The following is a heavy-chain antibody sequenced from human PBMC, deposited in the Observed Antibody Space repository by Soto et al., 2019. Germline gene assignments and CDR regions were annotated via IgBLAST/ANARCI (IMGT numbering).Heavy chain of an antibody. CDR1: GFTFSSYA. V-gene: IGHV3-23*01. J-gene: IGHJ3*02. CDR2: ISGSGGST. CDR3: AKIYGFGELREAFDI. Sequence: PGGSLRLSCAASGFTFSSYAMGWVRQAPGKGLEWVSAISGSGGSTYYADSVKGRFTISRDNSKNTLYLQMNSLRAEDTALYYCAKIYGFGELREAFDIWGQGTMVTVSS. D-gene: IGHD3-10*01.